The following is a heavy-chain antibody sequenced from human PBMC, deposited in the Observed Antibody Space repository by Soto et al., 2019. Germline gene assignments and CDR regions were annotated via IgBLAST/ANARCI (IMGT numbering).Heavy chain of an antibody. CDR2: INHSGST. Sequence: QVQLQQWGAGLLKPSETLSLTCAVYGGSFSGYYWSWIRQPPGKGLEWIGEINHSGSTNYNPSLNSRVTISVDTSKNQFSLKLSSVTAADTAVYYCARGPLGIAAAGSYFDYWGQGTLVTVSS. D-gene: IGHD6-13*01. V-gene: IGHV4-34*01. CDR1: GGSFSGYY. J-gene: IGHJ4*02. CDR3: ARGPLGIAAAGSYFDY.